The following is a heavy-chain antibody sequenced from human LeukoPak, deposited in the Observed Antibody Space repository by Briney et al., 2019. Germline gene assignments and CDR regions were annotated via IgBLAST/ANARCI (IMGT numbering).Heavy chain of an antibody. CDR2: ISHSGST. D-gene: IGHD2-2*01. V-gene: IGHV4-34*01. Sequence: PSETLSLTCAVYGGSFSGYYWSWIRQPPGKGLEWIGEISHSGSTNYNPSLKSRVTISVYTSKNQFSLKLSSVTAADTAVYYCARYCSSTSCSPGNWFDPWGQGTLVTVSS. J-gene: IGHJ5*02. CDR1: GGSFSGYY. CDR3: ARYCSSTSCSPGNWFDP.